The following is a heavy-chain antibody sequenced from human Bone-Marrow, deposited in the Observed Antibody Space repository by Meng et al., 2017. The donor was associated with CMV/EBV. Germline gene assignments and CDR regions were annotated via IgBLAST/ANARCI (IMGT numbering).Heavy chain of an antibody. CDR3: AKDQDITIFGVVTDGFDY. CDR1: GFSLSSYG. Sequence: GEALMISCAASGFSLSSYGMSWVRQAPGKGLEWVSAISGSGGSTYYADSVKGRFTISRDNSKNTLYLQMNSLRAEDTAVYYCAKDQDITIFGVVTDGFDYWGQGTLVTVSS. CDR2: ISGSGGST. J-gene: IGHJ4*02. D-gene: IGHD3-3*01. V-gene: IGHV3-23*01.